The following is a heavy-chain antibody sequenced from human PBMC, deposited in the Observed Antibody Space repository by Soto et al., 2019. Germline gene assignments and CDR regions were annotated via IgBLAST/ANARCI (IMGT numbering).Heavy chain of an antibody. CDR1: GFSFSGKNY. CDR3: ATWLQREHAFDI. CDR2: LYSSDGT. D-gene: IGHD1-1*01. J-gene: IGHJ3*02. V-gene: IGHV3-53*01. Sequence: DVQLEESGGGLIQPGGSLRLSCAASGFSFSGKNYLTWVRQAPGKVLEGVSALYSSDGTYYADSVKGRFSVSRDNSKNTFDLKLQRLRPEDTALYFCATWLQREHAFDIWGMGTMVTVSS.